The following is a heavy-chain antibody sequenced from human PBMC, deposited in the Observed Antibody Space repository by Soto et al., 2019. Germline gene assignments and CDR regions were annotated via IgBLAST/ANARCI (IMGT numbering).Heavy chain of an antibody. Sequence: QVQLVESGGGVVQPGRSLRLSCAASGFTFSSYAMHWVRQAPGKGLEWVAVISYDGSNKYNADSVKGRFTISRDNSKNTLYLLMNSLRAEDTAVYYCARDSGAALDYFDYWGQGTLVTVSS. CDR2: ISYDGSNK. J-gene: IGHJ4*02. V-gene: IGHV3-30-3*01. CDR1: GFTFSSYA. D-gene: IGHD6-6*01. CDR3: ARDSGAALDYFDY.